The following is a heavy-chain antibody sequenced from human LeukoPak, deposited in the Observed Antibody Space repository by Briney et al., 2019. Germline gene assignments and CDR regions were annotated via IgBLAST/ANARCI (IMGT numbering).Heavy chain of an antibody. CDR3: AIGSLNGGYDYGSDDF. J-gene: IGHJ4*02. D-gene: IGHD5-12*01. CDR1: GYTFTSYY. V-gene: IGHV1-46*01. Sequence: GASVKVSCKASGYTFTSYYIYWVRQAPGQGLEWMGIINPSSGITSYAQKFQGRVTMTRDTSTSTVYMELSSLRSEDTAVYYCAIGSLNGGYDYGSDDFWGQGTLVTVSS. CDR2: INPSSGIT.